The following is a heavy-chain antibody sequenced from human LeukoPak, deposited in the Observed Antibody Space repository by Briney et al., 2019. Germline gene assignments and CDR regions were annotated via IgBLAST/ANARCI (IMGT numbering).Heavy chain of an antibody. D-gene: IGHD4-23*01. Sequence: LAGGSLRLSCAASGFDFSSNWMHWVRHAPGQGLVWVSRIKGDGISTNYADSVKGRFTISRDIAKNTLYLQMNSLRVEDTAVYYCARGRPHGNDYWGQGTLVTVSS. V-gene: IGHV3-74*01. CDR2: IKGDGIST. CDR3: ARGRPHGNDY. J-gene: IGHJ4*02. CDR1: GFDFSSNW.